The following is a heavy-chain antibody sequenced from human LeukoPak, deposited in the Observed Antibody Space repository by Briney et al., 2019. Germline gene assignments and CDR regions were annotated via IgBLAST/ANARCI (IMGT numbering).Heavy chain of an antibody. CDR2: ISGSGGST. CDR3: ARDLTVAGIEYYFDY. CDR1: GFTFSSYA. D-gene: IGHD6-19*01. Sequence: GGSLRLSCAASGFTFSSYAMSWVRQAPGKGLEWVSAISGSGGSTYYADSVKGRFTISRDNSKNTLYLQMNSLRAEDTAVYYCARDLTVAGIEYYFDYWGQGTLVTVSS. V-gene: IGHV3-23*01. J-gene: IGHJ4*02.